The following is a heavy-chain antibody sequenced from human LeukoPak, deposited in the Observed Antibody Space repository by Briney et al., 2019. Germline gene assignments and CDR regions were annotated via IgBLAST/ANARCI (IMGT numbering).Heavy chain of an antibody. J-gene: IGHJ4*02. CDR2: ISWNSGSI. CDR3: AKAKSVVGAHPFDY. D-gene: IGHD1-26*01. CDR1: GGSISSHY. V-gene: IGHV3-9*01. Sequence: LSLTCTVSGGSISSHYWSWIRQPPGKGLEWVSGISWNSGSIGYADSVKGRFTISRDNAKNSLYLQMNSLRAEDTALYYCAKAKSVVGAHPFDYWGQGTLVTVSS.